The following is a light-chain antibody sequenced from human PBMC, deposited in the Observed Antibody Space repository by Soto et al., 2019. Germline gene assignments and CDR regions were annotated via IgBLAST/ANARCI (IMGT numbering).Light chain of an antibody. CDR1: QTVTSSY. CDR3: QHYGISPFT. CDR2: GAS. Sequence: EIVLTQSPGTLSLSPGERATLYCRASQTVTSSYLAWYQQKPGQAPRLLIYGASSRATGIPDRFSGSGSGTDFTLTISRLEPEDFAVYYCQHYGISPFTFGPGTKVEFK. J-gene: IGKJ3*01. V-gene: IGKV3-20*01.